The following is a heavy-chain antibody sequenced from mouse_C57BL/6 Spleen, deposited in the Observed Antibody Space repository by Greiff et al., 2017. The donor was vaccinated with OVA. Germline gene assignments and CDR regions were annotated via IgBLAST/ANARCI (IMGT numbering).Heavy chain of an antibody. Sequence: QVQLKQPGAELVRPGSSVKLSCKASGYTFTSYWMHWVKQRPIQGLEWIGNIDPSDSETHYNQKFKDKATLTVDKSSSTAYMQLSSLTSEDSAVYYCARLELGPRAWFAYWGQGTLVTVSA. CDR3: ARLELGPRAWFAY. J-gene: IGHJ3*01. V-gene: IGHV1-52*01. D-gene: IGHD4-1*01. CDR1: GYTFTSYW. CDR2: IDPSDSET.